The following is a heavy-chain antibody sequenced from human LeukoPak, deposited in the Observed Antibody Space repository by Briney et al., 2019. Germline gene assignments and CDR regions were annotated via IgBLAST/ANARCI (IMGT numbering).Heavy chain of an antibody. V-gene: IGHV3-21*01. CDR1: GFAFSSSN. CDR2: VTTDGYI. Sequence: GGSLRLSCAASGFAFSSSNLYWFRQAPGKGLEWVSSVTTDGYIYYADSLKGRFSISRDNAKNSLFLQMISLRAEDTAVYYCARADYGDYGVDYWGQGTLVTVSS. CDR3: ARADYGDYGVDY. J-gene: IGHJ4*02. D-gene: IGHD4-17*01.